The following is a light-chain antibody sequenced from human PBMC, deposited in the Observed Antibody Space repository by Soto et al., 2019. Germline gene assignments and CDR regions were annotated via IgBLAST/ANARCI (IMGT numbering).Light chain of an antibody. Sequence: EIVLTQSPGTLSVSPDERATLSCRASQIVSSTYLAWHQQKPGQAPRLLIYDTSTRATGIPARFSGSGSGTEFTLTISSLQSEDCAIYYCQQYHTWPITFGGGTKVDIK. CDR1: QIVSSTY. J-gene: IGKJ4*01. V-gene: IGKV3-15*01. CDR3: QQYHTWPIT. CDR2: DTS.